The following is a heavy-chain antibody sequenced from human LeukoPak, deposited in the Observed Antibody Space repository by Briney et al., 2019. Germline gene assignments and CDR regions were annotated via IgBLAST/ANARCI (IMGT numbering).Heavy chain of an antibody. CDR2: IYSAGTT. CDR3: EVWGYPGFDY. J-gene: IGHJ4*02. Sequence: GGSLRLSCAASGFTVSDFYMSWVRQPPGKGLEWVSVIYSAGTTYSAYSVKGRFTISRDNAKNTLYLQMNSLRAEDTAVYYCEVWGYPGFDYWGQGTLVTVSP. V-gene: IGHV3-66*01. CDR1: GFTVSDFY. D-gene: IGHD7-27*01.